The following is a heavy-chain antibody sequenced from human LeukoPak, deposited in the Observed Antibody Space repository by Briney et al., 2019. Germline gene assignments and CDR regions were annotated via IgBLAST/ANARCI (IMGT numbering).Heavy chain of an antibody. CDR3: AKGSYDSSGRTRYYYYYMDV. D-gene: IGHD3-22*01. CDR2: IRYDGSNK. V-gene: IGHV3-30*02. Sequence: WGSLRLSCAASGFTFSSYGMHWVRQAPGKGLEWVAFIRYDGSNKYYADSVKGRFTISRDNSKNTLYLQMNSLRAEDTAVYYCAKGSYDSSGRTRYYYYYMDVWGKGTTVTISS. J-gene: IGHJ6*03. CDR1: GFTFSSYG.